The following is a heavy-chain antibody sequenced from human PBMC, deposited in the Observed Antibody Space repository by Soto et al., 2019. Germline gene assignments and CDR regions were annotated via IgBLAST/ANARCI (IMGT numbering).Heavy chain of an antibody. Sequence: GGSLRLSCAASGFTFSSYAMSWVRQAPGKGLEWVSAISGSGGSTYYADSVKGRFTISRDNSKNTLYLQMNSLRAEDTAVYYCAKRGQEWLVLGILYYFDYWGQGTLVTVSS. V-gene: IGHV3-23*01. CDR1: GFTFSSYA. D-gene: IGHD6-19*01. J-gene: IGHJ4*02. CDR2: ISGSGGST. CDR3: AKRGQEWLVLGILYYFDY.